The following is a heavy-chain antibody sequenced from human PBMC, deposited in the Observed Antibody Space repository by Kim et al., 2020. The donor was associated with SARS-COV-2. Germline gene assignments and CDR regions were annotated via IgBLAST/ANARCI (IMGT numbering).Heavy chain of an antibody. Sequence: ASVKVSCKASGYTFTSYDINWVRQATGQGLEWMGWMNPNSGNTGYAQEFQGRVTMTRNTSISTAYMELSSQRSEDTAVYYCARAQTRITIFGVVIPYYYMDVWGKGTTVTVSS. CDR3: ARAQTRITIFGVVIPYYYMDV. D-gene: IGHD3-3*01. J-gene: IGHJ6*03. CDR1: GYTFTSYD. CDR2: MNPNSGNT. V-gene: IGHV1-8*01.